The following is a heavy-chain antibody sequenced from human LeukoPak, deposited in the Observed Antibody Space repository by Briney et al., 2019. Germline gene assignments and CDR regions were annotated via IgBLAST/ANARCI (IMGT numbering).Heavy chain of an antibody. Sequence: GGSLRLSCAASGFTFSIFWMSWVRQAPGKGPEWVAIIKQDGSAKYYVDSVKGRFTISRDNARNSLYLEMNNLRAEDTAIYYCATSYDSSGNNWGQGTLVTVSS. CDR3: ATSYDSSGNN. CDR1: GFTFSIFW. D-gene: IGHD3-22*01. J-gene: IGHJ4*02. V-gene: IGHV3-7*01. CDR2: IKQDGSAK.